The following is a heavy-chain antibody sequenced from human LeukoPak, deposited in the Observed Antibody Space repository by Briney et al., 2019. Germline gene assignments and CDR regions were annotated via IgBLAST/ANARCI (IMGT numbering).Heavy chain of an antibody. CDR3: ARGGGVVGPYFDY. J-gene: IGHJ4*02. D-gene: IGHD1-26*01. V-gene: IGHV4-39*07. CDR1: GGSISSSSYY. CDR2: IYYSGST. Sequence: SETLSLTCTVSGGSISSSSYYWGWIRQPPGKGLEWIGSIYYSGSTYYNPSLKSRVTISVDTSKNQFSLKLSSVTAADTAVYYCARGGGVVGPYFDYWGQGTLVTVSS.